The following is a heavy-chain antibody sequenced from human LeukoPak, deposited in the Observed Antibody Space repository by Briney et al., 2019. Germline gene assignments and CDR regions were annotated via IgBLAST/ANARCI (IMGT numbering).Heavy chain of an antibody. CDR2: ISGSSDNT. D-gene: IGHD7-27*01. CDR1: GFTFSNYA. Sequence: GGSLRLSFEASGFTFSNYAMSWVRQAPGKGLEWVSSISGSSDNTNYADSVKGRFTISRDNSKNILYLQMNSLTAEDTAVYWCAKDPINWGSIYFDCWGQGTLVTVSS. V-gene: IGHV3-23*01. CDR3: AKDPINWGSIYFDC. J-gene: IGHJ4*02.